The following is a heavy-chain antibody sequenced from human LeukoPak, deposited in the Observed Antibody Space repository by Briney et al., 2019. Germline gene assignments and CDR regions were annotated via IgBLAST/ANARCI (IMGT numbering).Heavy chain of an antibody. CDR1: GGTFSSYA. Sequence: GASVKVSCKASGGTFSSYAISWVRQAPGQGLEWMGGIIPIFGTANYAQKFQGRVTITADESTSTAYMELSGLRSEDTAVYYCARGEDYYYGMDVWGQGTTVTVSS. CDR3: ARGEDYYYGMDV. V-gene: IGHV1-69*13. CDR2: IIPIFGTA. J-gene: IGHJ6*02.